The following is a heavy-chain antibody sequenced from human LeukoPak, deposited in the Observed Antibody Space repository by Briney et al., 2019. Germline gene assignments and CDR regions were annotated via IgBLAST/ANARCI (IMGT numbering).Heavy chain of an antibody. D-gene: IGHD6-13*01. CDR1: GGSISISSYY. V-gene: IGHV4-39*01. Sequence: SETLSLTCTVSGGSISISSYYWGWIRQPPGKGLEWIGSIYYSGSTYYNPSLKSRVTISVDTSKNQFSLKLSSVTAADTAVYYCARYLGGYSSSWYSVPNWFDPWGQGTLVTVSS. CDR3: ARYLGGYSSSWYSVPNWFDP. CDR2: IYYSGST. J-gene: IGHJ5*02.